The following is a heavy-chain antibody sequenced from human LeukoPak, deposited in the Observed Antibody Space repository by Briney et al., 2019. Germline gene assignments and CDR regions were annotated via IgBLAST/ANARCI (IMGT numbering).Heavy chain of an antibody. CDR2: IIPIFGTA. CDR1: GGTFSSYA. Sequence: GASVKVSCKASGGTFSSYAISWVRQAPGQGLEWMGGIIPIFGTANYAQKFQGRVTITRNTSISTAYMELSSLRSEDTAVYYCARVTGRALDYWGQGTLVTVSS. D-gene: IGHD1-1*01. J-gene: IGHJ4*02. V-gene: IGHV1-69*05. CDR3: ARVTGRALDY.